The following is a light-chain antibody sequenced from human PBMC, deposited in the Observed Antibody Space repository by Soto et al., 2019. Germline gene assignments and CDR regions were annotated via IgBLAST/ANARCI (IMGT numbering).Light chain of an antibody. CDR3: QQFNTYPWT. J-gene: IGKJ1*01. V-gene: IGKV1-5*03. CDR1: QTISSW. Sequence: DIQMTQSPSILSGSVGDRFTITCRASQTISSWLAWYQKKQGKAPKLLIYKSSILESRVPSRLRGSGYGTELTITISSMQTDDFETYYCQQFNTYPWTFGHGTKVDIK. CDR2: KSS.